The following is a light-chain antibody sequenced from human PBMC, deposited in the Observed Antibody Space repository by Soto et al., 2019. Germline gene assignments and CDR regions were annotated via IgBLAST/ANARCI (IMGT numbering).Light chain of an antibody. V-gene: IGLV2-14*01. Sequence: QSVLPQPASVSGSPGQSITITCTGTSSDVGGYKYVSWYQQHPGKAPKLLIYVASNRPSGVSNRFSGSKAGNTASLTISGLRAEDEADYYCSSYTTTSTYLFGTATNVTLL. CDR2: VAS. J-gene: IGLJ1*01. CDR1: SSDVGGYKY. CDR3: SSYTTTSTYL.